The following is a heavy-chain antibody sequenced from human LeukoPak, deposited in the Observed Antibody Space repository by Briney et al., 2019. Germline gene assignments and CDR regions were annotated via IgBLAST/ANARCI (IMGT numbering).Heavy chain of an antibody. CDR1: GGSISSYY. CDR3: ARSYGDHKYFFDY. V-gene: IGHV4-59*01. Sequence: PSETLSLTCTVSGGSISSYYWNWIRQPPGEGLEWIGYIFYSGSTNYNPSLKSRVTISVDTSKNQFSMKVNSVTAADTALYYCARSYGDHKYFFDYWGQGTLVTVSS. CDR2: IFYSGST. D-gene: IGHD4-17*01. J-gene: IGHJ4*02.